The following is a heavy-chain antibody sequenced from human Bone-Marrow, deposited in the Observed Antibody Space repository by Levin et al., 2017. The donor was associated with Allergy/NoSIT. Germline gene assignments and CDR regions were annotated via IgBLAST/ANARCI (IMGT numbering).Heavy chain of an antibody. CDR3: ARDRGSGWYEVVYYFDY. J-gene: IGHJ4*02. Sequence: GESLKISCKASGYTFTGYYMHWVRQAPGQGLEWMGRINPNSGGTNYAQKFQGRVTMTRDTSISTAYMELSRLRSDDTAVYYCARDRGSGWYEVVYYFDYWGQGTLVTVSS. D-gene: IGHD6-19*01. CDR1: GYTFTGYY. CDR2: INPNSGGT. V-gene: IGHV1-2*06.